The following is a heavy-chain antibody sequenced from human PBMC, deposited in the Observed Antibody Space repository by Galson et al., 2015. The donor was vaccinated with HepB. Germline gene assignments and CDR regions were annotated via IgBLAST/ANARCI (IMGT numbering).Heavy chain of an antibody. D-gene: IGHD6-19*01. CDR3: ASGYSSGWYWPLHGAFDI. Sequence: SETLSLTCTVSGYSISSGYYWGWIRQPPGKGLEWIGSIYHSGSTYYNPSLKSRVTISVDTSKNQFSLKLSSVTAADTAVYYCASGYSSGWYWPLHGAFDIWGQGTMVTVSS. V-gene: IGHV4-38-2*02. CDR2: IYHSGST. J-gene: IGHJ3*02. CDR1: GYSISSGYY.